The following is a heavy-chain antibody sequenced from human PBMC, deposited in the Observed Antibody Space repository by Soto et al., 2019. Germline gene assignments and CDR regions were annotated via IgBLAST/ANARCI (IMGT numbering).Heavy chain of an antibody. Sequence: GASVKVSCKASGYTFTGYYMHWVRQAPGQGLEWMGWINPNSGGTNYAQKFQGRVTMTRDTSISTAYMELSRLRSDDTAVYYCARSPSPPGGNWFDPWGQGTLVTVSS. CDR1: GYTFTGYY. CDR2: INPNSGGT. J-gene: IGHJ5*02. V-gene: IGHV1-2*02. CDR3: ARSPSPPGGNWFDP.